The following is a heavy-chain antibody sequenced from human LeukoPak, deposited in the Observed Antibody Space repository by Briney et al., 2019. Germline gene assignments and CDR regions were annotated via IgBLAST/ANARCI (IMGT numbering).Heavy chain of an antibody. D-gene: IGHD7-27*01. Sequence: GGSLRLSCTASGFIFSTYSMIWVRQAPGKGLEWVSSISSTSGNKYYADSVKGRYTISRDNAKNSLYLQMNSLRAEDTAVYYCAKGDVSVTREFDYWGQGTLVTVSS. CDR2: ISSTSGNK. J-gene: IGHJ4*02. CDR3: AKGDVSVTREFDY. V-gene: IGHV3-21*01. CDR1: GFIFSTYS.